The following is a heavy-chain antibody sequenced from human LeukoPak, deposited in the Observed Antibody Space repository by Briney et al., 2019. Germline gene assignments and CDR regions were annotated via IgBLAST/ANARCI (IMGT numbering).Heavy chain of an antibody. CDR3: VRSKYSGASTI. V-gene: IGHV3-74*01. D-gene: IGHD6-19*01. CDR2: INSDGSST. Sequence: PGGSLRLSCAASGFTFSNYWMHWFRQAPGKGLVWVSRINSDGSSTNYADSVKGRFTISRDNAKNTLYLQMDSLRAEDTAVYHCVRSKYSGASTIWGQGTLVTVSS. CDR1: GFTFSNYW. J-gene: IGHJ4*02.